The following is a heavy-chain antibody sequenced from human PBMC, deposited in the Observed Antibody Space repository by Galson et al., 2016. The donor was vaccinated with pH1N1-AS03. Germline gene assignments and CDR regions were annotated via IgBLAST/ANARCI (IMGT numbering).Heavy chain of an antibody. J-gene: IGHJ5*02. Sequence: SETLSLTCSVSGASVSHYASYWGWIRQAPGKGLEWIATVSARGTTYHNPSLKSRVSISVDTSKDQFSLKLNSGTAADTAVYYCATDSLAYCSSAGCFRFDPWGQGTLVTVSS. CDR1: GASVSHYASY. V-gene: IGHV4-39*07. D-gene: IGHD2-2*01. CDR2: VSARGTT. CDR3: ATDSLAYCSSAGCFRFDP.